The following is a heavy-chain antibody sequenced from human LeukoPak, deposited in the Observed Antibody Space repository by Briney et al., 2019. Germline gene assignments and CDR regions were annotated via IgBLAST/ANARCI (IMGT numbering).Heavy chain of an antibody. CDR1: GYTFTSYG. V-gene: IGHV1-18*01. Sequence: ASVKVSCKASGYTFTSYGISWVRQAPGQGLEWMGWISAYNGNTNYAQKLLGRVTMTTDTSTSTAYMELRSLRSDDTAVYYCARDRPRQWLVRAVDYWGQGTLVTVSS. J-gene: IGHJ4*02. CDR2: ISAYNGNT. CDR3: ARDRPRQWLVRAVDY. D-gene: IGHD6-19*01.